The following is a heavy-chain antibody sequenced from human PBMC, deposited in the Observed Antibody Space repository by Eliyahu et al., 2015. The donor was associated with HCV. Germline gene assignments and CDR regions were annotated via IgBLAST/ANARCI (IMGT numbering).Heavy chain of an antibody. J-gene: IGHJ4*02. CDR3: AGDVGFTIY. Sequence: EVQLVESGGGLVQPGGSLRLSCAASGFNFSNYYMTWVRQAPGKGLEWVSIIYSGGTPYYADSVKGRFIISRDNSKNTLYLQMNSLRDEDTAVYYCAGDVGFTIYWGQGTLVTVSS. D-gene: IGHD5-12*01. CDR1: GFNFSNYY. V-gene: IGHV3-66*01. CDR2: IYSGGTP.